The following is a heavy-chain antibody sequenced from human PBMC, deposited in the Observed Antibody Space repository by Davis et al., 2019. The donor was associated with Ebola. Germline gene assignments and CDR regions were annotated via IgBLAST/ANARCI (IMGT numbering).Heavy chain of an antibody. CDR3: AREMFGTEDV. D-gene: IGHD3-16*01. Sequence: SLKISCAASGFTFSSYGMHWVRQAPGKGLEWVAVIWYDGSNKYYADSVKGRFTISRDNSKNTLYLQMNSLRAEDTAGYYCAREMFGTEDVWVQGTTVTVSS. CDR2: IWYDGSNK. J-gene: IGHJ6*02. CDR1: GFTFSSYG. V-gene: IGHV3-33*01.